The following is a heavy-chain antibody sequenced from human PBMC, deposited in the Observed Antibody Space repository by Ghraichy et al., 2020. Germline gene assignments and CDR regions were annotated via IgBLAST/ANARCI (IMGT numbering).Heavy chain of an antibody. Sequence: SETLSLTCTVSGGSISSSSYYWGWIRQPPGKGLEWIGSIYYSGSTYYNPSLKSRVTISVDTSKNQFSLKLSSVTAADTAVYYCARDRAQYSSGWSDYWGQGTLVTVSS. V-gene: IGHV4-39*02. J-gene: IGHJ4*02. D-gene: IGHD6-19*01. CDR3: ARDRAQYSSGWSDY. CDR1: GGSISSSSYY. CDR2: IYYSGST.